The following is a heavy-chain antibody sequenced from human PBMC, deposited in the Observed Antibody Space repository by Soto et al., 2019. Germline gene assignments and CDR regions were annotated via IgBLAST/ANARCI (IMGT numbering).Heavy chain of an antibody. Sequence: PGGSLRLSCAASEFTFSSFAMNWVRQAPGKGLEWVSGISDSGGSTYYADSVKDRFTISRDNSKNMLYLQMNSLRAEDTAVYYCAKDSITFFYGVDVWGQGTTVTVS. J-gene: IGHJ6*02. V-gene: IGHV3-23*01. CDR1: EFTFSSFA. D-gene: IGHD3-10*01. CDR2: ISDSGGST. CDR3: AKDSITFFYGVDV.